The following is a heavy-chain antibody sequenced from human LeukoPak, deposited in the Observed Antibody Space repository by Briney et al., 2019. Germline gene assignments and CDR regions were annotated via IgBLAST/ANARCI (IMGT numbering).Heavy chain of an antibody. CDR3: ARGEYGLFDY. Sequence: PSETLSLTCTVSGGSISGGSYYWSWIRQPPGKGLEWLGYIYYSGSTKYNPSLKSRVTISVDTSKNQLSLKLSSVTAADTAVYYCARGEYGLFDYWGQGTLVTVSS. D-gene: IGHD2/OR15-2a*01. V-gene: IGHV4-61*01. J-gene: IGHJ4*02. CDR2: IYYSGST. CDR1: GGSISGGSYY.